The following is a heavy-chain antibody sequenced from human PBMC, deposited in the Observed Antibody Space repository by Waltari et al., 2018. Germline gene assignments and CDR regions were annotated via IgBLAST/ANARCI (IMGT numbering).Heavy chain of an antibody. CDR1: GYTFNTHE. CDR2: RNPNNDDK. CDR3: ARGRDVHAYYDFNWCDP. J-gene: IGHJ5*02. D-gene: IGHD3-3*01. Sequence: VQLVQSGAEVMKPGASVKLSCTASGYTFNTHEINWVRQAPGQGLEWMVGRNPNNDDKGLDHKFQGKVTLTWCTSISTAYMELTSLTSADSALYCCARGRDVHAYYDFNWCDPWGHGTLVTVSS. V-gene: IGHV1-8*02.